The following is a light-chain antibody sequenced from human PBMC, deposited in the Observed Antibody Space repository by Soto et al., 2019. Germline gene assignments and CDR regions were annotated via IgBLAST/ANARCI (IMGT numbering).Light chain of an antibody. CDR3: QQYGSSQWT. Sequence: EIVLTQSPGTLSLSPGERATLSCRASQSVSSSYLAWYQQKPGQAPRLLIYGASSRATCIPDRFSGSGSGTDFTLTISRLEPEDFAVYYCQQYGSSQWTFGQGTK. J-gene: IGKJ1*01. V-gene: IGKV3-20*01. CDR1: QSVSSSY. CDR2: GAS.